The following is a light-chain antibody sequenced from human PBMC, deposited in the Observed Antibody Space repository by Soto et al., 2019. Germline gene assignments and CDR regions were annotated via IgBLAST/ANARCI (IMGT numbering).Light chain of an antibody. CDR1: QSVSSSY. V-gene: IGKV3-20*01. CDR2: EAS. J-gene: IGKJ5*01. CDR3: QQYGNSPRT. Sequence: EIVLTQSPGTLSLSPGERATLSCRASQSVSSSYLAWYQQKPGQAPRLLMYEASTRATGIPARFSGGGSGTDFTLTISRLEPEDFAVYFCQQYGNSPRTFGQGTRLEIK.